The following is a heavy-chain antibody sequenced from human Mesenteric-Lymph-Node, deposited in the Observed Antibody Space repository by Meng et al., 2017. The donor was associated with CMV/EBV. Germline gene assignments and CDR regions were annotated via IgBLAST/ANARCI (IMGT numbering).Heavy chain of an antibody. D-gene: IGHD3-3*01. CDR3: ASFYYGFWGGSPQYFDY. CDR1: GAAITSYY. J-gene: IGHJ4*02. CDR2: IFYTGST. Sequence: SETLSLTCTVSGAAITSYYWSWIRQPPGKGLELIGYIFYTGSTNYNPSLKSRATISLDTSKSQFSLNLISVTGADTALYYCASFYYGFWGGSPQYFDYWGQGTLVTVSS. V-gene: IGHV4-59*01.